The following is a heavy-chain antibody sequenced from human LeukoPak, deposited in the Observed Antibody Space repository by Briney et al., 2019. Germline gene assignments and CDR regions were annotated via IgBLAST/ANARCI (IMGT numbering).Heavy chain of an antibody. CDR3: ARPYYYDSRIDP. J-gene: IGHJ5*02. V-gene: IGHV4-30-4*01. CDR2: INYSGSS. CDR1: GGSISSGDYY. D-gene: IGHD3-22*01. Sequence: SQTQSLTCTVSGGSISSGDYYWSRIRQPPGKGLEWVGYINYSGSSYYNPSLKSRVTISVDTSKNQFSLKLTSVTAADTAVYYCARPYYYDSRIDPWGQGTLVTVSS.